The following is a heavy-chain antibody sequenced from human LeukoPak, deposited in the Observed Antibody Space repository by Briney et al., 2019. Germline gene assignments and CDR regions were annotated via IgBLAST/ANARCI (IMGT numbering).Heavy chain of an antibody. CDR3: ARGVAAARNLDY. V-gene: IGHV4-39*07. J-gene: IGHJ4*02. D-gene: IGHD6-13*01. CDR1: GGSISSSSYY. CDR2: IYYSGST. Sequence: KPSETLSLTCTVSGGSISSSSYYWGWIRQPPGKGLEWIGSIYYSGSTYYNPSLKSRVTISVDTSKNQFSLKLSSVTAADTAVYYCARGVAAARNLDYWGQGTLVTVSS.